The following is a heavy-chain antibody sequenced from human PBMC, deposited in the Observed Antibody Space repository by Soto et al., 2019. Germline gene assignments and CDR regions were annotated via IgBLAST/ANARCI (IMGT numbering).Heavy chain of an antibody. Sequence: QVQLVQSGAEVKKPGASVKVSCKASGYTFTSYGISWVRQAPGQGLEWMGWISAYNGKTNYAQKLQGRVTMTTDTSTSTAYMELRSLRSDGTAVYYCARDLRAAGPPGLGYWGQGTLVTGSS. D-gene: IGHD6-13*01. CDR3: ARDLRAAGPPGLGY. CDR1: GYTFTSYG. J-gene: IGHJ4*02. V-gene: IGHV1-18*01. CDR2: ISAYNGKT.